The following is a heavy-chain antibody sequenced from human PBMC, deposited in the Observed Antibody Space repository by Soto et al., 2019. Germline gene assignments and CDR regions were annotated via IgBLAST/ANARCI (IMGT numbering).Heavy chain of an antibody. CDR2: IYYSGST. D-gene: IGHD5-12*01. J-gene: IGHJ3*02. CDR1: GGSISSSSYY. CDR3: ARVREYSGYGNAFDI. V-gene: IGHV4-39*01. Sequence: PSETLSLTCTVSGGSISSSSYYWGWIRQPPGKGLEWIGSIYYSGSTYYNPSLKSRVTISVDTSKNQFSLKLSSVTAADTALYYCARVREYSGYGNAFDIWGQGTMVTVSS.